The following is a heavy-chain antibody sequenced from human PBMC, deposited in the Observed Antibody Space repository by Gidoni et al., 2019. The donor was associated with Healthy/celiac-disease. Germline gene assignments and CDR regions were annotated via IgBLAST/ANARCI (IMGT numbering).Heavy chain of an antibody. D-gene: IGHD6-13*01. CDR3: AKDLAAAGITPRYYYGMDV. J-gene: IGHJ6*02. CDR2: ISWNSGSI. Sequence: EVQLVESGGGLVQPGRSLRLPCAASGFNFDDYDMHWVRQAPGKGLEWVSGISWNSGSIGYADSVKGRFTISRDNAKNSLYLQMNSLRAEDTALSYCAKDLAAAGITPRYYYGMDVWGQGTTVTVSS. V-gene: IGHV3-9*01. CDR1: GFNFDDYD.